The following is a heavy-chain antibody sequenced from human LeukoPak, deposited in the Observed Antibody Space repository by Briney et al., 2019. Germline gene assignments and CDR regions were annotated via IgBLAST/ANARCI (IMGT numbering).Heavy chain of an antibody. D-gene: IGHD1/OR15-1a*01. Sequence: PGGSLRLSCAASGFLLSNHRMTWVRQAPGKGPEWVANINKDESEKYYVDSVKGRFTISRDTAKNSLYLQMNHLRVEDTALYYCARNNDMDVWGQGTTVIVSS. V-gene: IGHV3-7*03. CDR2: INKDESEK. CDR1: GFLLSNHR. J-gene: IGHJ6*02. CDR3: ARNNDMDV.